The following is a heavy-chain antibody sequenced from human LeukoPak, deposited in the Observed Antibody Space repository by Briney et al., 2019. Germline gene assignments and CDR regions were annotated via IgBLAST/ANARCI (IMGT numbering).Heavy chain of an antibody. J-gene: IGHJ5*02. CDR3: AGIRRTYGDFVFPLDP. Sequence: PSETLSLTCAVYGGSFNDYYWSWIRQPPGQGLEWIGEISHTLRATYNASLKSRVVISVDTSGSQFSLSLNSVTAADTAVYYCAGIRRTYGDFVFPLDPWGQGTLVTASS. CDR2: ISHTLRA. V-gene: IGHV4-34*01. CDR1: GGSFNDYY. D-gene: IGHD4-17*01.